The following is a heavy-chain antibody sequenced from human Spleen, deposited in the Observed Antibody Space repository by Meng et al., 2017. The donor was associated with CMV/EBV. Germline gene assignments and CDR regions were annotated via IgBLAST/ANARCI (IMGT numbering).Heavy chain of an antibody. CDR3: VGNGYYSHDS. CDR2: VVHGGRA. CDR1: GVSFSTHY. J-gene: IGHJ4*02. V-gene: IGHV4-34*12. Sequence: SLTCAVYGVSFSTHYWSWTRQTPGKGLEWIGEVVHGGRATYNPSLQSRLTMSIDVSGNQFSLKLTSVTAADTAVYFCVGNGYYSHDSWGQGTLVTVSS. D-gene: IGHD3-3*01.